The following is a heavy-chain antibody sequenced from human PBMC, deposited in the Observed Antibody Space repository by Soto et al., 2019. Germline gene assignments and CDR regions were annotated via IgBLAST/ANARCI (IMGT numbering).Heavy chain of an antibody. V-gene: IGHV4-59*01. J-gene: IGHJ4*02. Sequence: SETLSLTCTVSGGSISSYYWSWIRQPPGKGLEWIGYIYYSGSTNYNPSLKSRVTISVGTSKNQFSLKLSSVTAADTAVYYCARALEQLVLYDYWGQGTLVTVS. CDR3: ARALEQLVLYDY. CDR1: GGSISSYY. D-gene: IGHD6-13*01. CDR2: IYYSGST.